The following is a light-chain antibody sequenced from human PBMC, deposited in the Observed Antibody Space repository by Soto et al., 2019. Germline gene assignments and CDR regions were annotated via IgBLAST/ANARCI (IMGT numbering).Light chain of an antibody. J-gene: IGKJ5*01. CDR3: MQALQTPIT. CDR1: QSLLHSNGYNY. CDR2: LGS. V-gene: IGKV2-28*01. Sequence: DIVMTQSPLSLPVTPGEPASISCRSSQSLLHSNGYNYLDWYLQKPGQSPQLLIYLGSTRAYVVPDRFSGSRSGADFTLKISRVEAEHVGVYYRMQALQTPITFGLGTRLEIK.